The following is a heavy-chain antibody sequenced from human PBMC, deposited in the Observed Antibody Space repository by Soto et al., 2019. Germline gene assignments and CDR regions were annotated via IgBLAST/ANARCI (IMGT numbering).Heavy chain of an antibody. D-gene: IGHD6-6*01. V-gene: IGHV1-18*01. J-gene: IGHJ4*02. CDR1: GYTFIHYG. CDR2: ISGYNGDT. CDR3: ARTSSSSSSYYSDY. Sequence: ASVKVSCKASGYTFIHYGFYWVRQAPGQGLEWMGWISGYNGDTNYAQKLQGRVTMTTDTSTGTAYMELRSLISDDTAVYYCARTSSSSSSYYSDYWGQGTLVTVSS.